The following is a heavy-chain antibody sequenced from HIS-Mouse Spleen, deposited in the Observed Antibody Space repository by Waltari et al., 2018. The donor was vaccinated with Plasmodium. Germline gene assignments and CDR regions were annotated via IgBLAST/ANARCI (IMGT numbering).Heavy chain of an antibody. J-gene: IGHJ2*01. Sequence: QVQLQQWGAGLLKPSETLSLTCAVYGGSFSGYYWTWIRQPPGKGREGIGEINHSGSTNDNPSLKSRVTISVDTSKNQFSLKLSSVTAADTAVYYCARVTSSGVYWYFDLWGRGTLVTVSS. CDR3: ARVTSSGVYWYFDL. CDR1: GGSFSGYY. D-gene: IGHD3-3*01. CDR2: INHSGST. V-gene: IGHV4-34*01.